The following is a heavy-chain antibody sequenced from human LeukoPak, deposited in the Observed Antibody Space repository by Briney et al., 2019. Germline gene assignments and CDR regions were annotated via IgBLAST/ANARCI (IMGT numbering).Heavy chain of an antibody. CDR1: GGCISSYY. V-gene: IGHV4-59*01. Sequence: SETLSLTCTVSGGCISSYYWSWIRQPPGKGLEWIGYIYYSGSTNYNPSLKSRVTISVDTSKNQFSLKLSSVSAADTAVYYCARGPPAAAGSEQYFDYWGQGTLVTVSS. J-gene: IGHJ4*02. CDR2: IYYSGST. D-gene: IGHD6-13*01. CDR3: ARGPPAAAGSEQYFDY.